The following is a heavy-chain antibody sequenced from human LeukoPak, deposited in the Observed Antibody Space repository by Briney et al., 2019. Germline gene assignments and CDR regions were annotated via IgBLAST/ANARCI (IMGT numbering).Heavy chain of an antibody. CDR3: ARGFLTPSAFTPGGDH. Sequence: KSSETLSLTCTVSGGSISSHYWSWIRQPPGKGLEWIGYIYYSGSTNYNPSLKSRVTISVDTSKNQFSLKLSSVTAADTAVYYCARGFLTPSAFTPGGDHWGQGTLVTVSS. CDR1: GGSISSHY. D-gene: IGHD3-3*02. V-gene: IGHV4-59*11. CDR2: IYYSGST. J-gene: IGHJ4*02.